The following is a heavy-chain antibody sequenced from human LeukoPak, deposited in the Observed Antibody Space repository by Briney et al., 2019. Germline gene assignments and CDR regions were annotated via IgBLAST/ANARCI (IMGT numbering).Heavy chain of an antibody. J-gene: IGHJ5*02. CDR3: AGSLGYCSSTSCYTYNWSDP. V-gene: IGHV3-11*04. CDR2: ISSSGSTI. CDR1: GFTFSDYY. D-gene: IGHD2-2*01. Sequence: GGSLRLSCAASGFTFSDYYMSWIRQAPGKGLEWVSYISSSGSTIYYADSVKGRFTISRDNAKNSLYLQMNSLRAEDTAVYYCAGSLGYCSSTSCYTYNWSDPWGQGTLVTVSS.